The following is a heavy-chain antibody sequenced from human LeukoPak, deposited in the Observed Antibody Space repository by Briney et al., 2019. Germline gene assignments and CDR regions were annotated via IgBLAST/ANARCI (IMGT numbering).Heavy chain of an antibody. CDR3: ARGNGYGQFDS. Sequence: GGSPRLSCAVSGFTFSTYEMKWVRQAPGKGLEWVSYISSSGSTRYYADSVKGRFTISRDNAKNSLYLQMNSLRAEDTAVYYCARGNGYGQFDSWGQGTLVTVSS. D-gene: IGHD5-12*01. J-gene: IGHJ4*02. CDR2: ISSSGSTR. V-gene: IGHV3-48*03. CDR1: GFTFSTYE.